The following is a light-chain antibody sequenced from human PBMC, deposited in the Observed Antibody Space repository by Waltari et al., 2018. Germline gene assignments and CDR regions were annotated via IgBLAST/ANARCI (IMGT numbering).Light chain of an antibody. Sequence: DIQMTQSLSTLSASVGDRVTITCRASQSISEYLAWYQQKPGKAPKLLIYKASSLESGVSSRFSGSGSGTEFTLTISSLQPDDFATYYCQQYNTYSGTFGRGTTVDVK. V-gene: IGKV1-5*03. CDR3: QQYNTYSGT. CDR1: QSISEY. J-gene: IGKJ1*01. CDR2: KAS.